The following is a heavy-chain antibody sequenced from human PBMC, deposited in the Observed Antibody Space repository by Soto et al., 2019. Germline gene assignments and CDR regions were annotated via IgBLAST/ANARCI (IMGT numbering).Heavy chain of an antibody. CDR2: KSISGST. CDR3: ARSLGSAAGWSFDV. D-gene: IGHD3-16*01. Sequence: SETLSLTCTVSGASMGDCFWKWIRLPAAKRLEWIGRKSISGSTDYNPSLKGRASMSVDTSKNQFSLRLISVTAADTALYYCARSLGSAAGWSFDVWGQGILVTVSS. V-gene: IGHV4-4*07. J-gene: IGHJ4*02. CDR1: GASMGDCF.